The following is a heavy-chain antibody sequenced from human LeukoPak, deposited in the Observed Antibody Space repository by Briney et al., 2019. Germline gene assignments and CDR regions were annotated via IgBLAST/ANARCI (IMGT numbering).Heavy chain of an antibody. Sequence: PGRSLRPLWAAAGFTFVSYAITWVRHAPGKWMECVLGIGAVGGTYLAASVKGRLTISRTNSKTTVYLQMNSMRAEDTATYYCAKILTETEYYGYGMDGRGQGTTVTVSS. CDR2: IGAVGGT. J-gene: IGHJ6*01. D-gene: IGHD3-9*01. V-gene: IGHV3-23*01. CDR1: GFTFVSYA. CDR3: AKILTETEYYGYGMDG.